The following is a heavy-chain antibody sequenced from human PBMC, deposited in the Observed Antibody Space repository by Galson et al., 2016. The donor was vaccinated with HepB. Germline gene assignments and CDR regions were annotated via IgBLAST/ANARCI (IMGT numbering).Heavy chain of an antibody. Sequence: CAISGDSVSSNSVTWNWIRQSPSRGLEWLGRTYYRSKWYNDYAVSVKSRMTINPDTSKNQFSLQLNSVTPEDTAVYFCARDCDTTSHYGWFDPWGQGTLVTVSS. CDR1: GDSVSSNSVT. CDR3: ARDCDTTSHYGWFDP. V-gene: IGHV6-1*01. CDR2: TYYRSKWYN. J-gene: IGHJ5*02. D-gene: IGHD2/OR15-2a*01.